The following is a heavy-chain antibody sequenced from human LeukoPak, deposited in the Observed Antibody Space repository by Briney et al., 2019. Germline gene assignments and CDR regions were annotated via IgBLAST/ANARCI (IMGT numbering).Heavy chain of an antibody. CDR2: VNQDGSEK. CDR3: ARDGPRFQEIY. V-gene: IGHV3-7*01. Sequence: PGGSLRLSCAAAGFTFSGYWMSWVRQAPGKGLEWVANVNQDGSEKYYVDSVKGRFTISRDNAKNSLYLQMNSLRVEDTAVYHCARDGPRFQEIYWGQGTLVTVSS. CDR1: GFTFSGYW. D-gene: IGHD3-16*01. J-gene: IGHJ4*02.